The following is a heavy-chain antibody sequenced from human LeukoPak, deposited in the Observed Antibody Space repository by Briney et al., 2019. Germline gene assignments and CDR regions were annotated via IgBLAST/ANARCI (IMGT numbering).Heavy chain of an antibody. Sequence: GGSLRLSCAASGFTFSRYWMYWVRQAPGKGLVWVSRINTDGSGINYADSVKGRFTISRDNAKNSLYLQMNSLRAEDTAVYYCARDRGYCSGGSCYSGAFDIWGQGTVVTVSS. CDR2: INTDGSGI. J-gene: IGHJ3*02. V-gene: IGHV3-74*01. CDR3: ARDRGYCSGGSCYSGAFDI. CDR1: GFTFSRYW. D-gene: IGHD2-15*01.